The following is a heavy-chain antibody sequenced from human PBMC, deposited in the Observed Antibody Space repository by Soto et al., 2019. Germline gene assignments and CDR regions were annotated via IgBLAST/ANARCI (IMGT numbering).Heavy chain of an antibody. V-gene: IGHV1-2*04. D-gene: IGHD1-1*01. J-gene: IGHJ6*02. CDR3: ARGRGVTTDSIYYYYGMAV. CDR2: INPNSGGT. Sequence: QVQLVQSGAEVKKPGASVKVSCKASGYTFTGYYMHWVRQAPGQGLEWMGWINPNSGGTNYAQKFQGWVTMTRDTAISAADMGLSRLRADDTAVYYCARGRGVTTDSIYYYYGMAVWGQGTTVTVSS. CDR1: GYTFTGYY.